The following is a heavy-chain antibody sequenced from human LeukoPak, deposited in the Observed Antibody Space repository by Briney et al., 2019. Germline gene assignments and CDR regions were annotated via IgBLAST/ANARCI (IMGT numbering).Heavy chain of an antibody. CDR1: GFTFSSYE. CDR3: ARDRRPQWAFDI. Sequence: GGSLRLSCAASGFTFSSYEMNWVRQAPGKGLEWVSYISSSGSTIYHADSVKGRFTISRDNAKNSLYLQMNSLRAEDTAVYYCARDRRPQWAFDIWGQGTMVTVSS. V-gene: IGHV3-48*03. D-gene: IGHD2-8*01. J-gene: IGHJ3*02. CDR2: ISSSGSTI.